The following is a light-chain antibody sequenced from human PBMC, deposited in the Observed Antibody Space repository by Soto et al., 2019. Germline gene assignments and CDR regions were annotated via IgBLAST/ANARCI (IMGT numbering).Light chain of an antibody. V-gene: IGKV3-20*01. CDR1: QSVSSSY. CDR3: QQYDTSPRT. CDR2: AAS. Sequence: EIVLTHSPGTLSLSPCERATLSFSASQSVSSSYLAWYQRKPGQAPRILIYAASSRATGIPDRFSGSGSGTDFSLTINRLEPEDSAVYYCQQYDTSPRTFGQGTKVDIK. J-gene: IGKJ1*01.